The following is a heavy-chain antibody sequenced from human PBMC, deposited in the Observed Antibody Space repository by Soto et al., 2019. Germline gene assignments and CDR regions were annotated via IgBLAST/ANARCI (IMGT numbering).Heavy chain of an antibody. V-gene: IGHV1-2*02. D-gene: IGHD3-10*01. J-gene: IGHJ4*02. CDR2: INPYSGTT. CDR3: ARGKDMGTYSRVLAY. Sequence: QVQLVQSGAEVKKPGASVKVSCETSGYTFTGQYVHWVRLAPGQGLEWMGCINPYSGTTNYGENFEGRVTVPRATSLSTVYMGRDRLRSDDTAVYYCARGKDMGTYSRVLAYWGQGTLVTVPS. CDR1: GYTFTGQY.